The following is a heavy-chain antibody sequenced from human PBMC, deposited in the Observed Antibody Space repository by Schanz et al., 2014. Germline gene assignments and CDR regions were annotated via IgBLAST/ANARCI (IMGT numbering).Heavy chain of an antibody. CDR3: ARNVIATGRAFDL. D-gene: IGHD6-13*01. CDR2: ISTYTGNT. CDR1: GYTFTSYG. Sequence: QVRLVQSGAEAREPGASVKVSCKASGYTFTSYGVSWVRQAPGQGLEWMGWISTYTGNTNYAQRLQDRVPMTTDTSTSTAYMELRSLRSDDTAVYYCARNVIATGRAFDLWGPGTMVTVS. V-gene: IGHV1-18*04. J-gene: IGHJ3*01.